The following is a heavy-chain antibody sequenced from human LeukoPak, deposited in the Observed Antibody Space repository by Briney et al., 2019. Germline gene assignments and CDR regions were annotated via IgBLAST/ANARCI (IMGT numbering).Heavy chain of an antibody. D-gene: IGHD3-22*01. CDR2: ISYDGSNK. V-gene: IGHV3-30*03. CDR3: ASEDYDSSGDYSFFDY. Sequence: GGSLRLSCAASGFTFSDYGMHWVRQAPGKGLEWVALISYDGSNKYYADSVKGRFTISRDNSKNTLYLQMNSLRAEDTAVYYCASEDYDSSGDYSFFDYWGQGTLVTVSS. J-gene: IGHJ4*02. CDR1: GFTFSDYG.